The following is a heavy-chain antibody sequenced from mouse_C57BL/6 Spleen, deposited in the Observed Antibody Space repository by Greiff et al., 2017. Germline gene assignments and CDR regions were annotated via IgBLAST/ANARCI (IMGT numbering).Heavy chain of an antibody. CDR3: ARFGDGSFAY. D-gene: IGHD2-3*01. Sequence: QVQLQQPGAELVMPGASVKLSCKASGYTFTSYWMHWVKQRPGQGLEWIGEIDPSDSYTNYNQKFKGKSTLTVDKSSSTAYMQLSSLTSEDSAVYYCARFGDGSFAYWGQGTLVTVSA. J-gene: IGHJ3*01. CDR2: IDPSDSYT. V-gene: IGHV1-69*01. CDR1: GYTFTSYW.